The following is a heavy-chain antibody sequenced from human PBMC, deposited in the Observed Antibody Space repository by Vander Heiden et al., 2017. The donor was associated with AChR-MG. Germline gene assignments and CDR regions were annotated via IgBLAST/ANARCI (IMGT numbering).Heavy chain of an antibody. D-gene: IGHD3-3*01. CDR3: AKDLQPSITIFGVVYSDPLLCGMDV. Sequence: QVQLVESGVGVFHPGRSLILSCAASGFTFSSYGLHWVRQAPGKGLEWVAVISYDGSNKYYADSVKGRFTIYRDNSKNTLYLQMNSLRAEDTAVYYCAKDLQPSITIFGVVYSDPLLCGMDVWGQGTTVTVSS. CDR2: ISYDGSNK. CDR1: GFTFSSYG. J-gene: IGHJ6*02. V-gene: IGHV3-30*18.